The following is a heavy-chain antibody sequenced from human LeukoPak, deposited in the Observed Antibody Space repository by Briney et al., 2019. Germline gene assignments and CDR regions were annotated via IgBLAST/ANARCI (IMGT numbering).Heavy chain of an antibody. D-gene: IGHD1-14*01. CDR3: EVQTNPAYYFDY. CDR1: GFTFSSYW. Sequence: GGSLRLSCAASGFTFSSYWMSWVRQAPGKGLEWVANIKQDGSEKYYVDSVKGRFTISRDNAKNTLYLQMNSLRAEDTAVYFCEVQTNPAYYFDYWGEGALVSVSS. CDR2: IKQDGSEK. J-gene: IGHJ4*02. V-gene: IGHV3-7*01.